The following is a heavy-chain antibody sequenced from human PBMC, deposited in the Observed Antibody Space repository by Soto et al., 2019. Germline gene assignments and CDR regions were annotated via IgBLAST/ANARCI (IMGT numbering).Heavy chain of an antibody. Sequence: SETLSLTCAVSSGSISSSNWWSWVRQPPGKGLEWIGEIYHSGSTNYNPSLKSRVTISVDKSKNQFSLKLSSVTAADTAVYYCARALDCSSTSCYAGADAFDIWGQGTMVTVSS. V-gene: IGHV4-4*02. CDR2: IYHSGST. CDR3: ARALDCSSTSCYAGADAFDI. J-gene: IGHJ3*02. D-gene: IGHD2-2*01. CDR1: SGSISSSNW.